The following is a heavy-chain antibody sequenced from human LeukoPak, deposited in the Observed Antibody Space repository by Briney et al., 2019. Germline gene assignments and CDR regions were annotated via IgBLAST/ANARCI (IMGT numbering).Heavy chain of an antibody. J-gene: IGHJ4*02. V-gene: IGHV5-51*01. CDR2: IYPGDSDT. CDR1: GYSFTSYW. Sequence: GESLKLSGKGSGYSFTSYWIGWVRQMPGKGLEWMGIIYPGDSDTRYSPSVQGQLTISADKSISTAYLQWSSLKASDTAMYYCARSYSGSYQPFDYWGQGTLVPVSS. CDR3: ARSYSGSYQPFDY. D-gene: IGHD1-26*01.